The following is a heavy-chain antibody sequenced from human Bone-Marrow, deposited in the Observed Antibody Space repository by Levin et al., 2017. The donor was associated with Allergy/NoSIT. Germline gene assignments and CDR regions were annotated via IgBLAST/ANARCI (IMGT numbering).Heavy chain of an antibody. CDR3: ARVAGSSSHFIRGGFDY. J-gene: IGHJ4*02. CDR2: IYYSGST. D-gene: IGHD6-6*01. Sequence: SETLSLTCTVSGGSISSSDYYWSCIRQHPGKGLEWIGYIYYSGSTYYNPSLKSRVTISVDTSKNQFSLKLSSVTAADTAVYYCARVAGSSSHFIRGGFDYWGQGTLVTVSS. V-gene: IGHV4-31*03. CDR1: GGSISSSDYY.